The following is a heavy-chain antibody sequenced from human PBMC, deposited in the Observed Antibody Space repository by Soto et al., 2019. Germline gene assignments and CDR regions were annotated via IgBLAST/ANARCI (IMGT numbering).Heavy chain of an antibody. V-gene: IGHV1-18*04. CDR3: ARARMYSGAYHDY. Sequence: ASVKVSCKASGYTFSNFGINCVRQAPGQVLEWMGWITPYNGNANYAQKHQDRLTITTDTSTNTAYLELRSLRSDDTAVYFCARARMYSGAYHDYWGQGTLVTVSS. J-gene: IGHJ4*02. D-gene: IGHD1-26*01. CDR2: ITPYNGNA. CDR1: GYTFSNFG.